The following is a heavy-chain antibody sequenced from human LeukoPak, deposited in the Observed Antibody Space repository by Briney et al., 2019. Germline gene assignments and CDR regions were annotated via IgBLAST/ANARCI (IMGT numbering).Heavy chain of an antibody. CDR1: AFTFCNFW. D-gene: IGHD1-7*01. CDR2: IKQDGSEK. V-gene: IGHV3-7*04. CDR3: AWAIEGGTTNYEY. Sequence: GGPLRLSCAASAFTFCNFWLRRHRQAPGKGLEWVANIKQDGSEKYYVDSVKGRFTISRDNAKNSLYLQKNSLRVEDTAVYFWAWAIEGGTTNYEYWGQGTLVTVPS. J-gene: IGHJ4*02.